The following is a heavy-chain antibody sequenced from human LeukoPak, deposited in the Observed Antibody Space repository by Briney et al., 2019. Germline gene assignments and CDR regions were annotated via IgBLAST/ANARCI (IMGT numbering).Heavy chain of an antibody. Sequence: SVKVSCRASGGTFSSYAISWVRQAPGQGLEWMGGIIPIFGTANYAQKFQGRVTITTDESTSTAYMELSSLRSEDTAVYYCARVYYDSSGPFFDYWGQGTLVTVSS. J-gene: IGHJ4*02. V-gene: IGHV1-69*05. D-gene: IGHD3-22*01. CDR1: GGTFSSYA. CDR2: IIPIFGTA. CDR3: ARVYYDSSGPFFDY.